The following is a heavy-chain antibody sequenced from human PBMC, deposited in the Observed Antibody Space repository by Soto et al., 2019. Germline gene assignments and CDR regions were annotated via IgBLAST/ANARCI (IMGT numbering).Heavy chain of an antibody. J-gene: IGHJ6*02. CDR2: FFSDAER. CDR1: GFSLNNPRMG. CDR3: ARMDGDYNYYAMDV. Sequence: QVTLKESGPVLVKPTETLTLTCTVSGFSLNNPRMGVSWIHQPPGKPLEWLAHFFSDAERSYSASMQSRLTMSTDTSGSQVVLTMTNMDPVDTATYFCARMDGDYNYYAMDVWGQGTTVTVSS. D-gene: IGHD4-17*01. V-gene: IGHV2-26*01.